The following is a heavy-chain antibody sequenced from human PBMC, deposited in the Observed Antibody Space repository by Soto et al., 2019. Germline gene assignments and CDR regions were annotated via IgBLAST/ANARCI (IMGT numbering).Heavy chain of an antibody. J-gene: IGHJ6*02. D-gene: IGHD2-15*01. CDR2: IYYSGST. Sequence: QVQLQESGPGLVKPSQTLSLTCTVSGGSISSGGYYWSWIRQHPGKGLEWIGYIYYSGSTYYNPSLKSRVTISVDTSKNQFSLKLSSVTAADTAVYYCARDGGYCSGGSCFQYYYYYGMDVWGQGTTVTVSS. CDR1: GGSISSGGYY. V-gene: IGHV4-31*03. CDR3: ARDGGYCSGGSCFQYYYYYGMDV.